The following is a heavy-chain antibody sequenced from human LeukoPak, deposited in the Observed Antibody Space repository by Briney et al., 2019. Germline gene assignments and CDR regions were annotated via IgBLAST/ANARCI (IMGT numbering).Heavy chain of an antibody. J-gene: IGHJ5*02. CDR2: ISDSGGST. Sequence: GGSLRLSCAASGFTFSNYDMSWVRQAPGKGLEWVSSISDSGGSTYYADSVKGRFTISRDNSKNTLYLQMTTPRAADTAVYYCAKDLSRAVAADWFDPWDQGSLVTVSS. D-gene: IGHD6-19*01. CDR3: AKDLSRAVAADWFDP. V-gene: IGHV3-23*01. CDR1: GFTFSNYD.